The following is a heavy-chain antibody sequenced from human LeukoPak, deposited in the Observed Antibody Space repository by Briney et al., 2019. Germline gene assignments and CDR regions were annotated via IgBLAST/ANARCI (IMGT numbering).Heavy chain of an antibody. CDR3: ASVTGGDYFVY. CDR1: GFTVSSNY. J-gene: IGHJ4*02. D-gene: IGHD3-16*01. Sequence: GGSLRLSCAASGFTVSSNYMSWVRQAPGKGLEWVSVLYSGGSTSYADSMKGRFTISRDNSKNTLYLQMNSLRAEDTAVYYCASVTGGDYFVYWGQGTLVTVSS. CDR2: LYSGGST. V-gene: IGHV3-66*01.